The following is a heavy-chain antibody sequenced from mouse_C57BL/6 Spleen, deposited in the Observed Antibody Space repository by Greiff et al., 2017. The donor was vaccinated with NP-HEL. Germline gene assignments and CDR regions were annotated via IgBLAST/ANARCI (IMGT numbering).Heavy chain of an antibody. CDR3: DRHVTYYYGSSPGYFDV. Sequence: EVKLVESGGDLVKPGGSLKLSCAASGFTFSSYGMSWVRQTPDKRLEWIATISSGGSYTYYPDSVKGRFTLSRDNAKNTVYLQMSSLKSEDTAMYYCDRHVTYYYGSSPGYFDVWGTGTTVTVSA. CDR2: ISSGGSYT. J-gene: IGHJ1*03. CDR1: GFTFSSYG. V-gene: IGHV5-6*02. D-gene: IGHD1-1*01.